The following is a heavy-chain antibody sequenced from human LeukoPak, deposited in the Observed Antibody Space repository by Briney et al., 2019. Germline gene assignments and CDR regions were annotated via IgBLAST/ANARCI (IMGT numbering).Heavy chain of an antibody. J-gene: IGHJ4*02. D-gene: IGHD3-22*01. CDR1: GYTFTGYY. CDR2: INPNSGGT. Sequence: GASVKVSCKASGYTFTGYYMHWVRQAPGQGLEWMGWINPNSGGTNYAQKFQGRVTMTRDTSISTAYMELSRLRSDDTAVYYCARGYYYDSSGYQPGHDYWGQGTLVTVSS. CDR3: ARGYYYDSSGYQPGHDY. V-gene: IGHV1-2*02.